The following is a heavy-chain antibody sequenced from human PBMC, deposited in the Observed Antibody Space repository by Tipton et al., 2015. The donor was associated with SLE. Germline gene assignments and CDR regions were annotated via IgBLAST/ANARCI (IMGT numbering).Heavy chain of an antibody. V-gene: IGHV4-4*07. CDR2: IYTSGST. CDR1: GGSISSYY. J-gene: IGHJ3*02. Sequence: LRLSCTVSGGSISSYYWSWIRQPAGKGLEWIGRIYTSGSTNYNPSLKSRVTMSVDTSKNQFSLKLSSVTAADTAVYYCAREYQTFDAFDIWGQGTMVTVSS. CDR3: AREYQTFDAFDI.